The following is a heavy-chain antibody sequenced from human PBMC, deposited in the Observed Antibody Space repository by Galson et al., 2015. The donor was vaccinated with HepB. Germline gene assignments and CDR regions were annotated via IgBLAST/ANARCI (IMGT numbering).Heavy chain of an antibody. Sequence: SLRLSCATTGFNFSRYAMYWVRQAPGKGLEWVAVMSYDGTNKYYADSVKGRFTISRDNSKNTLYLQMNSMRGEDTAVYYCARDTVIAVAGDYYYHYGMDVWGQGTTVTASS. CDR3: ARDTVIAVAGDYYYHYGMDV. J-gene: IGHJ6*02. CDR2: MSYDGTNK. V-gene: IGHV3-30*04. CDR1: GFNFSRYA. D-gene: IGHD6-19*01.